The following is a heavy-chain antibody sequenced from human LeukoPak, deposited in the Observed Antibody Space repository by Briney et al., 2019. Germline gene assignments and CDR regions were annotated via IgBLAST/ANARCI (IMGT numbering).Heavy chain of an antibody. CDR3: ARIKSNYDFDY. CDR1: GFTFSSYW. V-gene: IGHV3-7*01. D-gene: IGHD4-11*01. Sequence: PEGSLRLSCAASGFTFSSYWMSWVRQAPGKGLEWVANIKQDGSEKYYVDSVKGRFTISRDNAKNSLYLQMNSLRAEDTAVYYCARIKSNYDFDYWGQGTLVTVSS. CDR2: IKQDGSEK. J-gene: IGHJ4*02.